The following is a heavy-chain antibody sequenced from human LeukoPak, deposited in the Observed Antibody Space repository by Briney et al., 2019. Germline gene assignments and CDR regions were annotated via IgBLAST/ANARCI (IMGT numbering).Heavy chain of an antibody. CDR1: GGSLSSYC. J-gene: IGHJ4*02. D-gene: IGHD6-13*01. Sequence: SETLSLTCTVSGGSLSSYCWSWIRQPPGKGLEWIGYIYYSGSTNYNPSLKSRVTISVDTSKNQFSLKVSSVTAADTAVYYCARDRTAAGAIDYWGQGTLVTVSS. V-gene: IGHV4-59*01. CDR2: IYYSGST. CDR3: ARDRTAAGAIDY.